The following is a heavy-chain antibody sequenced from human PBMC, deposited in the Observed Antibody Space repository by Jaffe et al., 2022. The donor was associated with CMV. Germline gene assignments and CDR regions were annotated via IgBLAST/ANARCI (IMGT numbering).Heavy chain of an antibody. CDR1: GYTFTGYY. V-gene: IGHV1-2*02. J-gene: IGHJ4*02. Sequence: QVQLVQSGAEVKKPGASVKVSCKASGYTFTGYYMHWVRQAPGQGLEWMGWINPNSGGTNYAQKFQGRVTMTRDTSISTAYMELSRLRSDDTAVYYCARARSIVAGYSYGYFDYWGQGTLVTVSS. CDR3: ARARSIVAGYSYGYFDY. CDR2: INPNSGGT. D-gene: IGHD5-18*01.